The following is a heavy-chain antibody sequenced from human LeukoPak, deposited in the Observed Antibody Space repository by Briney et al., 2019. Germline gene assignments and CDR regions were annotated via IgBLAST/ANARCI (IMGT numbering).Heavy chain of an antibody. V-gene: IGHV4-34*01. D-gene: IGHD6-13*01. CDR1: GGSFSGYY. Sequence: SETLSLTCAVYGGSFSGYYWSWIRQPPGKGLEWIGEINHSGSTNYNPSLKSRVTISVDTSKNQFSLKLSSVTAADTAVYYCARDSRPIFEWQQLGGDYWGQGTLVTVSS. CDR3: ARDSRPIFEWQQLGGDY. CDR2: INHSGST. J-gene: IGHJ4*02.